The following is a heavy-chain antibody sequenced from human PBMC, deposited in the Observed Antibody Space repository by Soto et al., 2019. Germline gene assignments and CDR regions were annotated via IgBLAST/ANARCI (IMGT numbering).Heavy chain of an antibody. CDR1: GGTFSSYT. CDR2: IIPILGIA. D-gene: IGHD6-6*01. Sequence: ASVKVSCKASGGTFSSYTISWVRQAPGQGLEWMGRIIPILGIANYAQKFQGRVTIIADKSTSTAYMELSSLRSEDTAVYYCARGSSSSGPRSWYFDLWGRGTLVTVSS. V-gene: IGHV1-69*02. CDR3: ARGSSSSGPRSWYFDL. J-gene: IGHJ2*01.